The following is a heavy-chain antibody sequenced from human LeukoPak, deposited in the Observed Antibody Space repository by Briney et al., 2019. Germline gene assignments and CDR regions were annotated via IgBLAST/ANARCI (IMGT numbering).Heavy chain of an antibody. V-gene: IGHV3-21*01. CDR1: GFTFSSYS. Sequence: GGSLRLSCAASGFTFSSYSMNWVRQAPGKGLEWVSSISSSSSYIYYADSVKGRFTISRDNAKNSLYLQMNSLRAEDTAVYYCARAQPLTIRFLDYWGQGTLVTVSS. CDR3: ARAQPLTIRFLDY. D-gene: IGHD3-3*01. CDR2: ISSSSSYI. J-gene: IGHJ4*02.